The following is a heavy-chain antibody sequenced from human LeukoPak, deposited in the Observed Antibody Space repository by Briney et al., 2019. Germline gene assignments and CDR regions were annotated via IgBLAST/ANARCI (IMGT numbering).Heavy chain of an antibody. V-gene: IGHV3-7*01. D-gene: IGHD2-21*01. CDR2: MNQDGNSQ. CDR3: ARSLWPEDY. J-gene: IGHJ4*02. CDR1: GFAFSSYW. Sequence: PGGSLRLSCEASGFAFSSYWASWVRQAPGKGLEWVANMNQDGNSQNYVDSVRGRFTISKDNAKNSVYLQMNSLRAEDTAVYYCARSLWPEDYWGQGILVTVSS.